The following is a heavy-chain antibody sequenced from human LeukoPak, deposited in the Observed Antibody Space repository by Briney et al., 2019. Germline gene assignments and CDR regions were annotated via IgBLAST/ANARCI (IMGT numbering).Heavy chain of an antibody. CDR2: IHYSGNT. J-gene: IGHJ4*02. Sequence: SETLSPTCTVSGGSISSFYWSWIRQPPGKGLEWIGHIHYSGNTYYNPSLKSRVSISVDTSKNQFSLKLSSVTAADTAVYYCARENNDYGGKKAFDYWGQGTLVTVSS. CDR3: ARENNDYGGKKAFDY. CDR1: GGSISSFY. D-gene: IGHD4-23*01. V-gene: IGHV4-59*06.